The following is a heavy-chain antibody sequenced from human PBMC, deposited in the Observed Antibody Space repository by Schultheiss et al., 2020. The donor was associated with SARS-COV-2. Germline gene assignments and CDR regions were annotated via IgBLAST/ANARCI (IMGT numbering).Heavy chain of an antibody. J-gene: IGHJ5*02. V-gene: IGHV4-61*02. Sequence: SETLSLTCAVSGGSISSGGYSWSWIRQPAGKGLEWIGRIYTSGSTNYNPSLKSRVTISVDTSKNQFSLKLSSVTAADTAVYYCARVMIMIPYNWFDPWGQGTLVTVSS. CDR2: IYTSGST. CDR1: GGSISSGGYS. CDR3: ARVMIMIPYNWFDP. D-gene: IGHD3-16*01.